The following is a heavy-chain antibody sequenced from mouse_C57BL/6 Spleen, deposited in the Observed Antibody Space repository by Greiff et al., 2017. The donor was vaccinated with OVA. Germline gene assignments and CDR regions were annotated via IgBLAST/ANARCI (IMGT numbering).Heavy chain of an antibody. D-gene: IGHD2-5*01. Sequence: VKLQESGAELVKPGASVKLSCKASGYTFTEYTIHWVKQRSGQGLEWIGWFYPGSGSIKYNENFKDKATLTADKSSSTVYMELSRLTSEDSAVYFCARHERGYSNQCAYWGQGTLVTVSA. CDR2: FYPGSGSI. CDR1: GYTFTEYT. CDR3: ARHERGYSNQCAY. V-gene: IGHV1-62-2*01. J-gene: IGHJ3*01.